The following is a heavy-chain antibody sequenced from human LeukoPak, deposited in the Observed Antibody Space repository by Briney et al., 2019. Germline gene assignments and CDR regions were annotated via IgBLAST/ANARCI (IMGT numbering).Heavy chain of an antibody. J-gene: IGHJ3*02. CDR3: ARSPTINAMIVAPSTFDI. CDR2: IYPGDSDT. CDR1: GYSFTSYW. D-gene: IGHD3-22*01. Sequence: GESLKISCKGSGYSFTSYWIGWVRQMPGKGLEWMGIIYPGDSDTRYSPSIQGQVTISADKSISTAYLQWSSLKASDTAMYYCARSPTINAMIVAPSTFDIWGQGTMVTVSS. V-gene: IGHV5-51*01.